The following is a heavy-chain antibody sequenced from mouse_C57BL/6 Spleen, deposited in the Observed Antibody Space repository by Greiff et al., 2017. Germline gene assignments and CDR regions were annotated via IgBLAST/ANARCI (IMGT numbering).Heavy chain of an antibody. CDR2: INPSTGGT. CDR1: GYSFTGYY. CDR3: ARSGTQAKDFDY. J-gene: IGHJ2*01. V-gene: IGHV1-42*01. D-gene: IGHD3-2*02. Sequence: VQLQQSGPELVKPGASVKISCKASGYSFTGYYMNWVKQSPEKSLEWIGEINPSTGGTTYNQKFKAKATLTVDKSSSTAYMQLKSLTSEDSAVYYCARSGTQAKDFDYWGQGTTLTVSS.